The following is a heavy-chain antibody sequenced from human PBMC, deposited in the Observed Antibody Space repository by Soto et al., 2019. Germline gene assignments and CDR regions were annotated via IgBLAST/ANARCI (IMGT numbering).Heavy chain of an antibody. CDR1: GDTFSGHY. Sequence: QVLLVQSGAEVKKPGASVKVSCKASGDTFSGHYLHWVRQAPGQGLEWMGWINFNTGGTNSAQKIQRRVTMTRDTSINTAFLELSRLTADDTAVYFCVTVGSVAATPFDTWGQGTLVTVSS. CDR3: VTVGSVAATPFDT. V-gene: IGHV1-2*02. J-gene: IGHJ4*02. CDR2: INFNTGGT. D-gene: IGHD2-15*01.